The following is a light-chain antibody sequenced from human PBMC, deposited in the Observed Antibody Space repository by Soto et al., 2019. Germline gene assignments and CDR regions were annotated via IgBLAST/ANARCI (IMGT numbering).Light chain of an antibody. CDR3: QQYGSSPLFT. CDR1: QSVSSSY. J-gene: IGKJ3*01. V-gene: IGKV3-20*01. CDR2: AAS. Sequence: EIVLTQSPGTLSLSPGERATLSCRASQSVSSSYLAWYQQKPGQAPRLLIYAASSRATGIPDRFSGXXXGXXXXXTISRLEPEDFAVYYCQQYGSSPLFTFGPGTKVDIK.